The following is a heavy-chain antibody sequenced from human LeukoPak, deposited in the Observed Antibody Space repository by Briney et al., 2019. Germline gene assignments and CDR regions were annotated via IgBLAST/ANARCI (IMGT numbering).Heavy chain of an antibody. J-gene: IGHJ5*02. Sequence: GGSLKLSCAASGFTFSSYWMHWVRQAPGKGLVWVSRINRDGSSKSYADSVKGRFTISRDNAKNTLYLQMNSLRAEDTAVYYCARGYCSGGSCYLKTGNWFDPWGQGTLVTVSS. CDR3: ARGYCSGGSCYLKTGNWFDP. D-gene: IGHD2-15*01. CDR2: INRDGSSK. V-gene: IGHV3-74*01. CDR1: GFTFSSYW.